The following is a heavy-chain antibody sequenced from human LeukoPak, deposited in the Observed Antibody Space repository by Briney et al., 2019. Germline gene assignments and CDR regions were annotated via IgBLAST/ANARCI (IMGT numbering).Heavy chain of an antibody. CDR1: GYTLTELS. CDR2: FDPEDGET. D-gene: IGHD1-26*01. V-gene: IGHV1-24*01. CDR3: ARGVSGAYYYYMDV. J-gene: IGHJ6*03. Sequence: GASVKVSCKVSGYTLTELSMHWVRQAPGKGLEWMGGFDPEDGETIYAQKFQGRVTMTEDTSTDTAYMELSSLRSDDSAVYYCARGVSGAYYYYMDVWGKGTTVTVSS.